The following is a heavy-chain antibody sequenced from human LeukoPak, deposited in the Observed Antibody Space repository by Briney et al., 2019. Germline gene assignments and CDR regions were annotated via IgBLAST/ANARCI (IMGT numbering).Heavy chain of an antibody. CDR3: ARHLSQGDGTKRGFYY. J-gene: IGHJ4*02. Sequence: SQTLSLTCTVSGGSISSGGYYWSWIRQHPGKGLEYIGSISYSGSTYYNPSLRSWVTISVDTSSNQFSLKLSSVTAADTAVYYCARHLSQGDGTKRGFYYWGQGTLVTVSS. CDR2: ISYSGST. V-gene: IGHV4-30-2*03. D-gene: IGHD5-24*01. CDR1: GGSISSGGYY.